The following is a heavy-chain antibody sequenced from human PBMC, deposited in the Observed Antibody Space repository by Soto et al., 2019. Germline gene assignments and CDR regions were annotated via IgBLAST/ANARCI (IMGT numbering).Heavy chain of an antibody. V-gene: IGHV3-23*01. D-gene: IGHD3-16*01. CDR2: VTSRGDTT. CDR1: GFIFSNYA. J-gene: IGHJ4*02. Sequence: EVQLLQSGGGLVQPGGYLRLSCEASGFIFSNYAMNWVRQAPGKGLEWVSIVTSRGDTTYYADSVKGRFTISRDNSKNTLYLQVNSLTAEDTAVYYCAKDRLGGGLDYWGQGTLVSVSS. CDR3: AKDRLGGGLDY.